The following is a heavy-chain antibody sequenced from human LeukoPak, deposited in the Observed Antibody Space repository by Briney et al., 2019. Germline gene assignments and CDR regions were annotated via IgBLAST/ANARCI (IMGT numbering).Heavy chain of an antibody. CDR2: IYYSGST. Sequence: SETLSLTCTVPGGSISSYYWSWIRQPPGKGLEWIGYIYYSGSTNYNPSLKSRVTISVDTSKNQFSLKLSSVTAADTAVYYCARVRPPGYGQPYYFDYWSQGTLVTVSS. J-gene: IGHJ4*02. V-gene: IGHV4-59*01. CDR1: GGSISSYY. D-gene: IGHD4-17*01. CDR3: ARVRPPGYGQPYYFDY.